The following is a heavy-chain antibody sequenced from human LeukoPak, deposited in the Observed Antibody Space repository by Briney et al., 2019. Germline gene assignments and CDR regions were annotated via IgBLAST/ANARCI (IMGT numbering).Heavy chain of an antibody. J-gene: IGHJ4*02. CDR1: GFTFSSYS. V-gene: IGHV3-48*01. Sequence: GGSLRLSCAASGFTFSSYSMNWVRQAPGKGLEWVSYISNSSSTIYYADSVKGRFTISRDNAKNSLYLQMNSLRAEDTAVYYCAKDMTNSYGSNYWGQGTLVTVSS. CDR3: AKDMTNSYGSNY. CDR2: ISNSSSTI. D-gene: IGHD5-18*01.